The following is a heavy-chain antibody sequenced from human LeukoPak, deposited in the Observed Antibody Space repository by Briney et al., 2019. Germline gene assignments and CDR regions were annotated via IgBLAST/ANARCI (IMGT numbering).Heavy chain of an antibody. D-gene: IGHD6-19*01. CDR1: GGSISSYY. V-gene: IGHV4-34*01. CDR3: ARRGWYAYYYYMDV. CDR2: INHSGST. Sequence: PSETLSLTCTVSGGSISSYYWSRIRQPPGKGLEWIGEINHSGSTNYNPSLKSRVTISVDTSKNQFSLKLSSVTAADTAVYYCARRGWYAYYYYMDVWGKGTTVTISS. J-gene: IGHJ6*03.